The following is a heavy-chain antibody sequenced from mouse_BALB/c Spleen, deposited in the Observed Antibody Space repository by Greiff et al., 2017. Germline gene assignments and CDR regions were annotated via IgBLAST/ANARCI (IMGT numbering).Heavy chain of an antibody. D-gene: IGHD2-4*01. Sequence: QFQLQQSGAELVRPGTSVKVSCKASGYAFTNYLIEWVKQRPGQGLEWIGVINPGSGGTNYNEKFKGKATLTADKSSSTAYLQLSSLTSDDSAVYFCARRGMITYAMDYWGQGTSVTVSS. CDR2: INPGSGGT. V-gene: IGHV1-54*01. CDR3: ARRGMITYAMDY. J-gene: IGHJ4*01. CDR1: GYAFTNYL.